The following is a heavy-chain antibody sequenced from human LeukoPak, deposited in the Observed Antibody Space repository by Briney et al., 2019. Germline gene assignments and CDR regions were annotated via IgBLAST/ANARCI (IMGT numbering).Heavy chain of an antibody. V-gene: IGHV4-39*01. D-gene: IGHD5-18*01. Sequence: PSETLSLTCTVSGGSISSSSHYWGWIRQPPGKGLEWIGVSTYYNPSLKNRVTISRDTSKNQSSLKLSSVTAADTAIYYCARAGYSYGIISYFDSWGQGTLVTVSS. CDR2: VST. CDR1: GGSISSSSHY. J-gene: IGHJ4*02. CDR3: ARAGYSYGIISYFDS.